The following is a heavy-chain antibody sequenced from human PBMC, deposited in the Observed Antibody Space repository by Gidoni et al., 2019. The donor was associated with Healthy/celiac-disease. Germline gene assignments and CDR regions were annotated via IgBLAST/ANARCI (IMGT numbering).Heavy chain of an antibody. Sequence: EVQLVESGGGLVQPGGSLRLSCAASGFTFSSYSMNWVRQAPGKGLEWVSYISSSSSTIYYADSVKGRFTISRDNAKNSLYLQMNSLRAEDTAVYYCARVSLGANHTWGQGTLVTVSS. V-gene: IGHV3-48*01. CDR3: ARVSLGANHT. CDR1: GFTFSSYS. D-gene: IGHD1-26*01. J-gene: IGHJ5*02. CDR2: ISSSSSTI.